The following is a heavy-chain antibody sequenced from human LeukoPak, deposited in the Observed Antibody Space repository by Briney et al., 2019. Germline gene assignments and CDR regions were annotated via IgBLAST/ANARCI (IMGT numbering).Heavy chain of an antibody. Sequence: GGSLRLSCAASGFTFSSYAMHWVRQAPGKGLEWVAVILYDGDSKYFADFVKGRFTISRDNSKKTVSLQLNSLRVEDTGVYNCAKDLDSYGNYPDSWGQGILVTVSS. CDR1: GFTFSSYA. CDR2: ILYDGDSK. V-gene: IGHV3-30*18. J-gene: IGHJ4*02. D-gene: IGHD3-16*01. CDR3: AKDLDSYGNYPDS.